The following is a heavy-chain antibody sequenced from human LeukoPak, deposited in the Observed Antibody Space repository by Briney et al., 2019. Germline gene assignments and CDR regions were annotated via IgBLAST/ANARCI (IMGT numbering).Heavy chain of an antibody. V-gene: IGHV4-59*01. J-gene: IGHJ4*02. CDR2: IYYSGST. CDR1: GGSISSNY. D-gene: IGHD3-16*01. Sequence: SETLSLTCTVSGGSISSNYWNWIRQPPGKGLEWIGYIYYSGSTNYNPSLKSRVTISVDTSKNQFTLKLNSVTAADTAVYYCARGRYGWLPFDYWGQGALVTVSS. CDR3: ARGRYGWLPFDY.